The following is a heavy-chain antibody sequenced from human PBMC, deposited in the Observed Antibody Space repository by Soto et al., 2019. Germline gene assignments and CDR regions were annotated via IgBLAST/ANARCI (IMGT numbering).Heavy chain of an antibody. CDR3: VGVPIVGVPKEGGYYFDF. CDR2: INPKSGGT. V-gene: IGHV1-2*02. CDR1: GYTFTGYY. D-gene: IGHD2-2*01. Sequence: QVQLVQSGPDVKKPGASVSVSCKASGYTFTGYYVHWVRQAPGQGLEWMGWINPKSGGTHYAPKFQGRVTMTRETSINTAYLGLSSLRSDDTAVYYCVGVPIVGVPKEGGYYFDFWGQGTLVTVSS. J-gene: IGHJ4*02.